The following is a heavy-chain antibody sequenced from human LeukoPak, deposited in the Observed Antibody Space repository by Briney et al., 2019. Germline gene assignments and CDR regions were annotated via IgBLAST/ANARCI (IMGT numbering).Heavy chain of an antibody. J-gene: IGHJ4*02. V-gene: IGHV3-7*01. Sequence: GGSLRLSCAVSGFTFSGYWMTWVRQAPGKGLEWVANIREDGNERNYVDSVKGRFIISRDNSRNSLYLQMNSLRPEDTAVYHCTRDRNARATKEDRYDYWGQGTLVTVSS. CDR1: GFTFSGYW. D-gene: IGHD5-12*01. CDR3: TRDRNARATKEDRYDY. CDR2: IREDGNER.